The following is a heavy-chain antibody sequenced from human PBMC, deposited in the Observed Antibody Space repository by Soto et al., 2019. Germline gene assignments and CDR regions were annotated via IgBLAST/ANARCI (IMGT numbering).Heavy chain of an antibody. Sequence: PSETLSLTCGVYGGSLTGYYWSWIRQPPGRGLEWIGEINPTGSPKYNPSLMSRVTISVDTSKNQFSMKLSSVTAADTAVFYCARSREQWLVDAFDIWGQGTMVTV. CDR2: INPTGSP. J-gene: IGHJ3*02. D-gene: IGHD6-19*01. CDR3: ARSREQWLVDAFDI. CDR1: GGSLTGYY. V-gene: IGHV4-34*01.